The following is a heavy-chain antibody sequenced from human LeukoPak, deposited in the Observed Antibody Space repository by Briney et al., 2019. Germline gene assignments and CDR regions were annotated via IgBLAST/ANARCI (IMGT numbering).Heavy chain of an antibody. CDR2: ISSSSSYI. CDR3: ARTYYDSSGYYGGYYFDY. Sequence: GGSLRLSCAASGFTFSSYSMNWVRQAPGKGLEWVSSISSSSSYIYYADSVKGRFTIFRDNAKNSLYLQTNSLRAEDTAVYYRARTYYDSSGYYGGYYFDYWGQGTLVTVSS. J-gene: IGHJ4*02. D-gene: IGHD3-22*01. V-gene: IGHV3-21*01. CDR1: GFTFSSYS.